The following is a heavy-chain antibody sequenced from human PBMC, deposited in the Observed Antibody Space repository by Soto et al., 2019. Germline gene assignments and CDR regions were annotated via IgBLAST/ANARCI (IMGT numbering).Heavy chain of an antibody. Sequence: QLQLQESGPGLVKPSETLSLTCTVSGGSISSSSYYWGWIRQPPGKGLEWIGSIYYSGSTYYNPPLSSRVTISDDTSKNQFSLVLSAVTAADTAVYYWERVGALWFGEGGDYWGQGTLVTVSS. D-gene: IGHD3-10*01. V-gene: IGHV4-39*01. CDR2: IYYSGST. J-gene: IGHJ4*02. CDR1: GGSISSSSYY. CDR3: ERVGALWFGEGGDY.